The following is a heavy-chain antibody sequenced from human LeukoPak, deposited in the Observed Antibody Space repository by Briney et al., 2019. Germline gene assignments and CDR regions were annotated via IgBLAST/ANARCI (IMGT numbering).Heavy chain of an antibody. CDR2: INTNTGNP. CDR1: GYTFTSYA. D-gene: IGHD6-19*01. Sequence: ASVKVSCKAPGYTFTSYAMNWVRQAPGQGLEWMGWINTNTGNPTYAQGFTGRFVFSLDTSVSTAYLQINSLKAEDTAVYYCARDDKFEVLAVAGTLNYWGQGTLVTVSS. J-gene: IGHJ4*02. V-gene: IGHV7-4-1*02. CDR3: ARDDKFEVLAVAGTLNY.